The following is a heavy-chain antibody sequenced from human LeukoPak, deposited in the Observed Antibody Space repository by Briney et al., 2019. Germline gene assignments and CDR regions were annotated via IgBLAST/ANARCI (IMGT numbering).Heavy chain of an antibody. CDR2: INHSGST. V-gene: IGHV4-34*01. D-gene: IGHD6-13*01. Sequence: TSETLSLTCAVYGGSFSGYYWSWIRQPPGKGLEWIGEINHSGSTNYNPSLKSRVTISVDTSKNQFSLKLSSVTAADTAVYYCARDPSSSWTNWFDPWGQGTLVTVSS. CDR1: GGSFSGYY. J-gene: IGHJ5*02. CDR3: ARDPSSSWTNWFDP.